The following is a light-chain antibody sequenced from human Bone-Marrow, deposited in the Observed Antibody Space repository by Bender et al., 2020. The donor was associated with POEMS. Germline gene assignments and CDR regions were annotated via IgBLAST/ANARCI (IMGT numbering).Light chain of an antibody. CDR2: GYN. CDR1: SSNTGSGYD. CDR3: QSYDKSLGGWV. V-gene: IGLV1-40*01. Sequence: QSVLTQPPSVSGAPGQRVTISCTGSSSNTGSGYDINWYQHLPGTAPKLLIYGYNNRPSGVPDRFSGSKSGTSASLAITGRKAEDEGDYYCQSYDKSLGGWVFGGGTKLTVL. J-gene: IGLJ3*02.